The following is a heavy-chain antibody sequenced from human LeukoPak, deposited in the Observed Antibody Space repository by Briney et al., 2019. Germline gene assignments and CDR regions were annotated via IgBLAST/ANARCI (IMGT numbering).Heavy chain of an antibody. J-gene: IGHJ6*03. Sequence: PGGSLRLSCAASGFTFSSYWMSWVRQAPGKGLEWVANINQDGSEKYYVDSVKGRFTISRDNAKNSLYLQMNSLRAEDTAVYYCASVLSNYYYYYMDVRGKGTTVTVSS. D-gene: IGHD5/OR15-5a*01. CDR1: GFTFSSYW. V-gene: IGHV3-7*01. CDR3: ASVLSNYYYYYMDV. CDR2: INQDGSEK.